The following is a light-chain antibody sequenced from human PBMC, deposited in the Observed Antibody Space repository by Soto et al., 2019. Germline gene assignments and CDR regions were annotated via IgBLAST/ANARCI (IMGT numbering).Light chain of an antibody. CDR1: SRDVGGSNY. CDR2: EVN. CDR3: GSYTDSITYV. V-gene: IGLV2-14*01. Sequence: QSALIQPASVSGSPGQSITISCTGTSRDVGGSNYVSWYQHHPHRAPKLLIYEVNYRPSGVSSRFSGSKSGNTASLTISGLQAEDEADYYCGSYTDSITYVFGTGTKVTVL. J-gene: IGLJ1*01.